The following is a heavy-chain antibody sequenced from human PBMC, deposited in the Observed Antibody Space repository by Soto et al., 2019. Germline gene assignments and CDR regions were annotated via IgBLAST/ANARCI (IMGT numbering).Heavy chain of an antibody. CDR1: GYSFTSYW. CDR2: IYPGDSDT. D-gene: IGHD3-22*01. V-gene: IGHV5-51*01. Sequence: GESLKISCKGSGYSFTSYWIGWVRQMPGKGLEWMGIIYPGDSDTRYSPSFQGQVTISADKSISTAYLQWSSLKASDTAMYYCASPADYYDSSGQDAFDIWGQGTMVTVSS. CDR3: ASPADYYDSSGQDAFDI. J-gene: IGHJ3*02.